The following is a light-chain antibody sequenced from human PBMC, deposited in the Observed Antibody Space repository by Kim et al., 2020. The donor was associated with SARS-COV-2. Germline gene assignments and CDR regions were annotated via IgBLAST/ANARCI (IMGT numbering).Light chain of an antibody. Sequence: EIVLTQSPATLSLSPGERATLSCRASQSVATYLAWYQQKPGQAPRLLIYGASNRATGIPDRFTGSGSGTDFTLTISSLEPEDCAVYFCQQRGNWPQTFGQGTKVDIK. CDR1: QSVATY. V-gene: IGKV3-11*01. J-gene: IGKJ1*01. CDR3: QQRGNWPQT. CDR2: GAS.